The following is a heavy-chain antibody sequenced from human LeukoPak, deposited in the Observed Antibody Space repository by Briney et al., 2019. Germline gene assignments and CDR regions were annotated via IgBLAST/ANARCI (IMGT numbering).Heavy chain of an antibody. CDR3: AKAEGYCSGTWCFRWFDW. CDR1: GFTFSSYW. Sequence: GGSLRLSCEVSGFTFSSYWMTWVRQAPGKGLVWVSRINSDGSSTSYADSVKGRFTISRDNAKNTLYLQMNSLRAEDTAVYYCAKAEGYCSGTWCFRWFDWWGQGTLVTVSS. CDR2: INSDGSST. V-gene: IGHV3-74*01. J-gene: IGHJ4*02. D-gene: IGHD2-15*01.